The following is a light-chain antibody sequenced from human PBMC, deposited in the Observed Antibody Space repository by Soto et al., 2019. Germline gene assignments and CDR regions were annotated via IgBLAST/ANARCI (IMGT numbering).Light chain of an antibody. CDR1: SSDVGEYKY. CDR2: EVT. CDR3: SSYAGSNTFV. J-gene: IGLJ1*01. V-gene: IGLV2-8*01. Sequence: QSVLTQPPSASGSPGQSVTISCTGTSSDVGEYKYVSWYQQYPGKAPKLIIYEVTKRPSGVPDRFSGSKSGNTASLTVSGLQAEDEAEYFCSSYAGSNTFVFGTGTKLTVL.